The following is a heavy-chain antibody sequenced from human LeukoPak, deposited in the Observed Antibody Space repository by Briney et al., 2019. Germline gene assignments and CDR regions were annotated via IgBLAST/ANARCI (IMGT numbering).Heavy chain of an antibody. CDR1: GGNMTNLH. CDR3: ARDAAVDPNWFDP. CDR2: IFYTGTT. V-gene: IGHV4-59*01. Sequence: ASETLSQTCTVPGGNMTNLHWRSIRQTPAKVQEMNGYIFYTGTTNYNPSLKARVTISVDTSKNQFSLELASVTAADTAIYYCARDAAVDPNWFDPWGQGTLVTVSS. D-gene: IGHD2-15*01. J-gene: IGHJ5*02.